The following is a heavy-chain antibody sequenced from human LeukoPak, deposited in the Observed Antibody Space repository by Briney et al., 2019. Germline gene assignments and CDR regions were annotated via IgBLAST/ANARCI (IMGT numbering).Heavy chain of an antibody. CDR3: ATGQLRGTDYYYYYYMDV. Sequence: ASVKVSCKASGYTFTSYDINWVRQATGQGLEWMGWMNPNSGNTGYAQKFQGRVTMTEDTSTDTAYMELSSLRSEDTAVYYCATGQLRGTDYYYYYYMDVWGKGTTVTISS. CDR1: GYTFTSYD. CDR2: MNPNSGNT. D-gene: IGHD1-1*01. J-gene: IGHJ6*03. V-gene: IGHV1-8*02.